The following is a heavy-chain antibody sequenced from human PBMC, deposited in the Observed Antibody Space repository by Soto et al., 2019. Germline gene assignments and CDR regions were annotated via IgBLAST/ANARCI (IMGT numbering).Heavy chain of an antibody. J-gene: IGHJ4*02. CDR3: ARGSKDSYPGSRIFDF. CDR1: GFTFSSYS. D-gene: IGHD3-10*01. V-gene: IGHV3-21*01. Sequence: EVQLVESGGGLVKPGGSLRLSCAASGFTFSSYSMNWVRQAPGKGLEWVSSISSSSSYIYYADSLKGRFTISRDNAKNSLYLQMNSLRVEDTAVYFCARGSKDSYPGSRIFDFWGRGTLVTVSS. CDR2: ISSSSSYI.